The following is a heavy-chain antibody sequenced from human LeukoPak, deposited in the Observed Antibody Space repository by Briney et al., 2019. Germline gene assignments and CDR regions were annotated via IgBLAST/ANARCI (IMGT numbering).Heavy chain of an antibody. V-gene: IGHV3-7*01. J-gene: IGHJ4*02. D-gene: IGHD5-18*01. CDR1: RFTFSNYW. CDR2: INQDGSKK. Sequence: GGSLRLSCVASRFTFSNYWMSWVRQAPGKGLEWVANINQDGSKKVYADSMKGRFTISRDNAKESLYLQLNSLRADDAAVYYCARGTQLYFDYWGQGTLVTVSS. CDR3: ARGTQLYFDY.